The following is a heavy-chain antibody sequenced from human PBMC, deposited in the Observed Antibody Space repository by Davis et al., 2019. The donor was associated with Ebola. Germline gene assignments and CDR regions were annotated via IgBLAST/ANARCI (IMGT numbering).Heavy chain of an antibody. V-gene: IGHV3-73*01. Sequence: GESLEISCAASGFTFSGSAMHWVRQASGKGLEWVGRIRSKANSYATAYAASVKGRFTISRDDSKNTAYLQMNSLKTEDTAVYYCTAAAGPFDYWGQGTLVTVSS. D-gene: IGHD6-13*01. CDR3: TAAAGPFDY. CDR1: GFTFSGSA. J-gene: IGHJ4*02. CDR2: IRSKANSYAT.